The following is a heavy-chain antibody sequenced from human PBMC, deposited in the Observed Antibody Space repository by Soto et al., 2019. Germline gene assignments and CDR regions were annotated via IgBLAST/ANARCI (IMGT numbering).Heavy chain of an antibody. CDR1: GGSISSGGYY. CDR2: IYYSGST. V-gene: IGHV4-31*02. Sequence: SQTLSPTRTVSGGSISSGGYYWSWIRQHPGKGLEWIGYIYYSGSTYYNPALKSRVTISVDTSKNQFSLKLSSVTAADTAVYYCARLDSSGYYYGYYMDYWGQGTPVTVSS. CDR3: ARLDSSGYYYGYYMDY. D-gene: IGHD3-22*01. J-gene: IGHJ4*02.